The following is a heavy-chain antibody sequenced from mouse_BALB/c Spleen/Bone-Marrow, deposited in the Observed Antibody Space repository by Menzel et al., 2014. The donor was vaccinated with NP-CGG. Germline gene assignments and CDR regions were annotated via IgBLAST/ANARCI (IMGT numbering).Heavy chain of an antibody. D-gene: IGHD1-2*01. J-gene: IGHJ3*01. CDR1: GFDFSRYW. CDR2: INPGSSTI. Sequence: EVQLVESGGGLVQPGGSLKLSCAASGFDFSRYWMSWVRQAPGKGLEWIGEINPGSSTINYTPSLKDKSIISRDNAKNTLYLQMSKVRSEDTALYYCGRQGYYGYFAYWGQGTLVTVSA. V-gene: IGHV4-1*02. CDR3: GRQGYYGYFAY.